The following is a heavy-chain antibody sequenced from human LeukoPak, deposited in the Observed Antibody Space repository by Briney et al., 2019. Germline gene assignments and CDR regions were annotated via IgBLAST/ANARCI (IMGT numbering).Heavy chain of an antibody. CDR1: GGSISSYY. V-gene: IGHV4-4*07. D-gene: IGHD2-2*01. CDR2: IYTSGST. CDR3: ASSSVPAALFDY. J-gene: IGHJ4*02. Sequence: SETLSLTCTVSGGSISSYYWSWIRQPAGKGLEWIGRIYTSGSTNYNPSLKSRVTMSVDTSKNQFSLKLSSVTAADTAVYYCASSSVPAALFDYWGQGTLVTVSS.